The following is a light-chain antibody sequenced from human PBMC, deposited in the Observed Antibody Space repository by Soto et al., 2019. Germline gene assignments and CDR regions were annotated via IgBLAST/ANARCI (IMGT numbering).Light chain of an antibody. V-gene: IGKV3-11*01. CDR2: DTS. Sequence: EIVLTQSPVTLSLSPGESATLSCRASQSVRTYLGWYQQKPGQAPRLLIYDTSKRATGIPARFSGSGSGTDFTFTINSLEPEDFAFYYCQQRSNWPLTFGGGTKVEIK. CDR1: QSVRTY. J-gene: IGKJ4*01. CDR3: QQRSNWPLT.